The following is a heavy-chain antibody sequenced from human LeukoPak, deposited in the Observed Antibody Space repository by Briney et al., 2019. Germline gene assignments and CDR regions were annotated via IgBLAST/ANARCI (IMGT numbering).Heavy chain of an antibody. V-gene: IGHV3-21*01. CDR2: ISSSSSYI. CDR3: ARDDKGSWYANDIGGYYYYYYGMDV. CDR1: GFTFSSYS. Sequence: GRSLRLSCAASGFTFSSYSMNWVRQAPGKGLEWVSSISSSSSYIYYADSVKGRFTISRDNAKNSLYLQMNSLRAEDTAVYYCARDDKGSWYANDIGGYYYYYYGMDVWGQGTTVTVSS. D-gene: IGHD6-13*01. J-gene: IGHJ6*02.